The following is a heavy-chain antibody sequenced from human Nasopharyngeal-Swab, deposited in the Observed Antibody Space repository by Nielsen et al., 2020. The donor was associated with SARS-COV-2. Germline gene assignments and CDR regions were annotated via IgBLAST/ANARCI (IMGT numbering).Heavy chain of an antibody. CDR3: ARGLPMVRGVIRTSWFDP. CDR2: LSARVLT. D-gene: IGHD3-10*01. Sequence: WIRQPPGKGLEWIGYLSARVLTNYNPSLKSRVAISVDTSKNQFSLKLSSVTAADTAVYYCARGLPMVRGVIRTSWFDPWGQGTLVTVSS. V-gene: IGHV4-59*12. J-gene: IGHJ5*02.